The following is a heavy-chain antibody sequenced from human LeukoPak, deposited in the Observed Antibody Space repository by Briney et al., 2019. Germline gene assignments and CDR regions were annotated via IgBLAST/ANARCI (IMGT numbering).Heavy chain of an antibody. Sequence: GGSLRLSCAASGFTFSSYAMSWVRQAPGRGLEWVSAISGSGGSTYYADSVKGRFTISRDNSKNTLYLQMNSLRAEDTAVYYCAKSVVVITFRFDDWGQGALVTVSS. D-gene: IGHD2-15*01. CDR3: AKSVVVITFRFDD. J-gene: IGHJ4*02. CDR2: ISGSGGST. CDR1: GFTFSSYA. V-gene: IGHV3-23*01.